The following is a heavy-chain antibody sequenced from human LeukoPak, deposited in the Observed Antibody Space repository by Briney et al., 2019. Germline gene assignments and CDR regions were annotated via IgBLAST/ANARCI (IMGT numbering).Heavy chain of an antibody. D-gene: IGHD2-2*01. Sequence: PGGSPRLSCAASGFTFSSYAMHWVRQAPGKGLEYVSAISSNGGSTYYANSVKGRFTISRDNSKNTLYLQMGSLRAEDMAVYYCARGRVVPAAPTFDYWGQGTLVTVSS. J-gene: IGHJ4*02. CDR1: GFTFSSYA. CDR3: ARGRVVPAAPTFDY. CDR2: ISSNGGST. V-gene: IGHV3-64*01.